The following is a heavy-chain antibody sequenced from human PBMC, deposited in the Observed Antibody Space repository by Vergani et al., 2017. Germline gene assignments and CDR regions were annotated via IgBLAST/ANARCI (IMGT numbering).Heavy chain of an antibody. CDR3: ARDCSGGSFYVRVRADYGMDV. Sequence: EVQLVESGGGLVQPGGSLRLSCAASGFTFSSDWMSWVRQAPGKGLEWVANIKQDGSEKYYVDSVKGRFTISRDNAKNSLYLQMNSLRAEDTAVYYCARDCSGGSFYVRVRADYGMDVWGQGTTVTVSS. CDR2: IKQDGSEK. CDR1: GFTFSSDW. J-gene: IGHJ6*02. D-gene: IGHD2-15*01. V-gene: IGHV3-7*01.